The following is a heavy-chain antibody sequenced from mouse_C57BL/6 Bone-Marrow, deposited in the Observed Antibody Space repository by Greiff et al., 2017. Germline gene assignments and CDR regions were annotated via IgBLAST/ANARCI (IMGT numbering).Heavy chain of an antibody. V-gene: IGHV1-69*01. CDR3: ADGYYAMDY. CDR2: IDPSDSYT. D-gene: IGHD2-3*01. Sequence: QVQLQQPGAELVMPGASVKLSCKASGYTFTSYWMHWVKPRPGQGLEWIGEIDPSDSYTNYNQKFKGKSTLTVDKSSSTAYMQLSSLTSEDSAVYYCADGYYAMDYWGQGTSVTVSS. CDR1: GYTFTSYW. J-gene: IGHJ4*01.